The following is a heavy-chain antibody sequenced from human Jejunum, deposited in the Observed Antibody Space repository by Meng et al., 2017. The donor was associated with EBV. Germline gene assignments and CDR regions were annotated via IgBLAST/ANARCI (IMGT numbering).Heavy chain of an antibody. V-gene: IGHV3-74*01. CDR3: AKDRNYYIDY. Sequence: EVEGVGSGGGLIRPGGSLRLSCAASGFTFSGFWMYWVRQVPGKGLVWISRINGDGSRTTYADSVKDRFTISRDNAKNTLYLQMNSLRAEDTAVYYCAKDRNYYIDYWGQGTLVTVSS. J-gene: IGHJ4*02. CDR2: INGDGSRT. CDR1: GFTFSGFW.